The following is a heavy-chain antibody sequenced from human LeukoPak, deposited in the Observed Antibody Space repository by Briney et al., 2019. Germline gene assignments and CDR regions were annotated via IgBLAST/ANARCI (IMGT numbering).Heavy chain of an antibody. CDR2: IRSKANSYAT. V-gene: IGHV3-73*01. CDR1: GFTFSGSA. Sequence: GGSLRLSCAASGFTFSGSAMHWVRQASGKGLEWVSRIRSKANSYATAYAASVKGRFTISRDDSKNTAYLQMNSLKTEDTAVYYCTSQFGESKGVDYWGQGTLVTVSS. D-gene: IGHD3-10*01. J-gene: IGHJ4*02. CDR3: TSQFGESKGVDY.